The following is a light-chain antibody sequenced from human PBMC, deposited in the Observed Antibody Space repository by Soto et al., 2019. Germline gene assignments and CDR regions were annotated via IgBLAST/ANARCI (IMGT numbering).Light chain of an antibody. CDR1: SSDVGGYDY. Sequence: QSVLTQPASVSGSPGQSITISCTGTSSDVGGYDYVSWYQQHPGKAPKLMIYNVRNRPSGVSNRFSGSKAGNTASLTISGLHAEDEAAYYCSSYTSSSTEVFGGRTKVTVL. J-gene: IGLJ2*01. CDR2: NVR. V-gene: IGLV2-14*01. CDR3: SSYTSSSTEV.